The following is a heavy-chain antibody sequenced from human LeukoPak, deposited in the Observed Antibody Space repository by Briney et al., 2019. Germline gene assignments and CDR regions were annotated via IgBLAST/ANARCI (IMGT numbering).Heavy chain of an antibody. CDR2: ISSSTSTI. Sequence: PGGSLRLSCAASGFTFSSYSMNWVRQAPGKGLEWVSYISSSTSTIYYADSVKGRFTISRDNAKNSLYLQMNSLRAEDTAVYYCARDAYYDFWSGLSPGGYYYYYMDVWGKGTTVTVSS. V-gene: IGHV3-48*04. CDR3: ARDAYYDFWSGLSPGGYYYYYMDV. D-gene: IGHD3-3*01. J-gene: IGHJ6*03. CDR1: GFTFSSYS.